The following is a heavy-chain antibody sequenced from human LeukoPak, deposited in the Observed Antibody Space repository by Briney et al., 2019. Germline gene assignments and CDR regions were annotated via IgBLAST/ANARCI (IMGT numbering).Heavy chain of an antibody. Sequence: ASVKVSCKASGGSFSSYVITWVRQAPGQGLEWMGRIIPVFGVSNFAQKFQGRVTITADESTSTAYMELSSLRSEDTAVYYCARDHGIIRIVVPAASTEGSGGDAFDIWGQGTMVTVSS. CDR3: ARDHGIIRIVVPAASTEGSGGDAFDI. CDR1: GGSFSSYV. D-gene: IGHD2-2*01. CDR2: IIPVFGVS. J-gene: IGHJ3*02. V-gene: IGHV1-69*13.